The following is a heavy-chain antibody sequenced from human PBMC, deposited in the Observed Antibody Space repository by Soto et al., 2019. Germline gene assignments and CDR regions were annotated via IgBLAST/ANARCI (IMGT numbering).Heavy chain of an antibody. D-gene: IGHD1-26*01. J-gene: IGHJ4*02. Sequence: QVQLVESGGGVVQPGRSLRLSCAASGFTFSSYGMHWVRQAPGKGLEWVAVISYDGSNKYYADSVKGRFTISRDNSKNTLYLQMNSLRAEDTAVYYCAPQSGVAGATTCDYWGQGTLVTVSS. CDR3: APQSGVAGATTCDY. V-gene: IGHV3-30*03. CDR2: ISYDGSNK. CDR1: GFTFSSYG.